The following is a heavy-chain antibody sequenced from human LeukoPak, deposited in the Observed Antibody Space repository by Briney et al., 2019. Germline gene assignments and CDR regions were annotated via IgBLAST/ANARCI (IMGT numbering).Heavy chain of an antibody. Sequence: GGSLRLSCAGTGFIFSNYAMSWVRQAPGKGLEWVPSLNGLSGGTDYADSVKGRFTMSRDKSKNMVYLQMNSLNFEDTALYYCAKGTSMFYDAFDVWGQGTFVTVSS. CDR3: AKGTSMFYDAFDV. J-gene: IGHJ3*01. CDR1: GFIFSNYA. D-gene: IGHD3-10*02. V-gene: IGHV3-23*01. CDR2: LNGLSGGT.